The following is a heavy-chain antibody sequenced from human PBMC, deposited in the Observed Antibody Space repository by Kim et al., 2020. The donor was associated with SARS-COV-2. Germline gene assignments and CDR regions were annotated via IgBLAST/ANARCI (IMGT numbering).Heavy chain of an antibody. CDR2: IYHSGST. V-gene: IGHV4-4*02. Sequence: SETLSLTCAVSGGSISSSNWWSWVRQPPGKGLEWIGEIYHSGSTNYNPSLKSRVTISVDKSKNQFSLKLSSVTAADTAVYYCARDDSSGYNHAFDIWGQGTMVTVSS. CDR3: ARDDSSGYNHAFDI. J-gene: IGHJ3*02. D-gene: IGHD3-22*01. CDR1: GGSISSSNW.